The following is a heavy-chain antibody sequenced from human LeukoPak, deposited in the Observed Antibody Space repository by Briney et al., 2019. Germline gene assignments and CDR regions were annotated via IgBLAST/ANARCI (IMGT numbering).Heavy chain of an antibody. CDR3: ARGLAWFGELSYNWFDP. D-gene: IGHD3-10*01. CDR2: TYYRSKWYN. J-gene: IGHJ5*02. V-gene: IGHV6-1*01. Sequence: SQTLSLTCAIPGDSVSSNSAAWNWIRQSPSRGLEWLGRTYYRSKWYNDYAVSVKSRITINPDTSKNQFSLQLNSVTPEDTAVYYCARGLAWFGELSYNWFDPWGQGTLVTVSS. CDR1: GDSVSSNSAA.